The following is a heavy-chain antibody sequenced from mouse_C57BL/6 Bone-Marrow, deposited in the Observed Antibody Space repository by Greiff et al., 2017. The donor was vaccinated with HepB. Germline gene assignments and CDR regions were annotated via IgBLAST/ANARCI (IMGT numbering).Heavy chain of an antibody. Sequence: LQQPGAELVMPGASVKLSCKASGYTFTSYWMHWVKQRPGQGLEWIGEIDPSDSYTNYNQKFKGKSTLTVDKSSSTAYMQLSSLTSEDSAVYYCARGGYYYGSFYAMDYWGQGTSVTVSS. CDR3: ARGGYYYGSFYAMDY. D-gene: IGHD1-1*01. J-gene: IGHJ4*01. CDR2: IDPSDSYT. CDR1: GYTFTSYW. V-gene: IGHV1-69*01.